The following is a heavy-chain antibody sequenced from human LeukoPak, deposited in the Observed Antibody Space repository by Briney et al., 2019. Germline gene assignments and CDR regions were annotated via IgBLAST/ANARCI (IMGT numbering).Heavy chain of an antibody. CDR2: IYYSGST. D-gene: IGHD3-22*01. Sequence: SETLSLTCTVSGGSVSGGSYYWSWIRQPPGKGLEWIGHIYYSGSTNYNPSLKSRVTISIDTSKNQFSLKLSSVTAADTAVYYCARVVGDYYDSSGYYLKYYFDYWGQGTLVTVSS. CDR1: GGSVSGGSYY. J-gene: IGHJ4*02. V-gene: IGHV4-61*01. CDR3: ARVVGDYYDSSGYYLKYYFDY.